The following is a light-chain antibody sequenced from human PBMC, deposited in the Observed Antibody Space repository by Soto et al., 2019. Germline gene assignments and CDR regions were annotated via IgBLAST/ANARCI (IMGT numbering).Light chain of an antibody. J-gene: IGLJ1*01. CDR1: SSDVGGYNS. V-gene: IGLV2-14*01. CDR2: EVS. CDR3: SSYTTNTGLEYV. Sequence: QSVLTQPASVSGSPGQSITISCTGTSSDVGGYNSVSWYQHHPGKAPKLMIYEVSNRPSGVSDRFSGSKSGNTASLTISGLQAEDEADYYCSSYTTNTGLEYVFGLGPRSPS.